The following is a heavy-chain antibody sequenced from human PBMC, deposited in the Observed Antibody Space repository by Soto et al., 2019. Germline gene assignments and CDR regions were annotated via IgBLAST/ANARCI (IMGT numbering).Heavy chain of an antibody. V-gene: IGHV3-53*01. CDR3: ARAVVVTLYYYYGMDV. D-gene: IGHD3-22*01. CDR2: IYSGGGT. J-gene: IGHJ6*02. Sequence: GGSLRLSCAASWFTVSSNYMSLVRQAPGKGLEWVSVIYSGGGTYYADSVKGRFTISRDNSKNTLYLQMNSLRAEDTAVYYCARAVVVTLYYYYGMDVWGQGTTVTVSS. CDR1: WFTVSSNY.